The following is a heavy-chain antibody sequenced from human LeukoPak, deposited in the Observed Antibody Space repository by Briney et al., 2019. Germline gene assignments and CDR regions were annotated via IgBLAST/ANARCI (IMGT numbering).Heavy chain of an antibody. V-gene: IGHV3-9*01. D-gene: IGHD1-26*01. CDR1: GFTFNDYA. CDR2: ISWNGGSI. J-gene: IGHJ3*02. CDR3: ARSDSAGAFDI. Sequence: GGSLRLSCAASGFTFNDYAMHRVRQAPGKGLEWVSGISWNGGSIGYADSVKGRFTISRDNAKNSLYRQMNSLRAEDTALYYCARSDSAGAFDIWGQGTMVTVSS.